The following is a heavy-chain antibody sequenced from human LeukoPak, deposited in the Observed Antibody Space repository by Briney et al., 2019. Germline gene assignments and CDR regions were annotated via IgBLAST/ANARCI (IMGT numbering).Heavy chain of an antibody. CDR3: ARGLITMVRGVKRGWFDP. CDR1: GGSFSGYY. V-gene: IGHV4-34*01. D-gene: IGHD3-10*01. J-gene: IGHJ5*02. CDR2: IKHSGST. Sequence: SETLSLTCAVYGGSFSGYYWSWLRQPPGKGLEWLGEIKHSGSTNYNPSLKSRVTISVDTSKNQFSLKLSSVTAADTAVYYCARGLITMVRGVKRGWFDPWGQGTLVTVSS.